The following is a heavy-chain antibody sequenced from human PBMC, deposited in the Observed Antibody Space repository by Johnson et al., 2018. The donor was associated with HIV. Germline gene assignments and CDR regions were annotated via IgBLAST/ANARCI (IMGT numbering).Heavy chain of an antibody. J-gene: IGHJ3*02. CDR2: IRYDGSNT. D-gene: IGHD5-24*01. CDR1: GFTFSSYG. CDR3: AKDWDRWLQPPGDAFDI. V-gene: IGHV3-30*02. Sequence: QVQLVESGGGVVQPGGSLRLSCAASGFTFSSYGMHSVRQAPGKGLEWVAFIRYDGSNTYDADSVRGRFTISRDNSKNTLYLQMNSLRVEDTAVYYCAKDWDRWLQPPGDAFDIRGRGTMVTVSS.